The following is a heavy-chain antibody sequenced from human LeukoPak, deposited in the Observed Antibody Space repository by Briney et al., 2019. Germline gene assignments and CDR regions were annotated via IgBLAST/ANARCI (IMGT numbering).Heavy chain of an antibody. CDR3: ATSGLPGQITLPHD. J-gene: IGHJ1*01. Sequence: GGSLRLSCAASGFTFGSYSMNWVRQAPGKGLEWVSYISSSSSTIYYADSVKGRFTISRDNAKNTLYLQMNSLRAEDTAVYYCATSGLPGQITLPHDWGQGTLVTVSS. V-gene: IGHV3-48*01. D-gene: IGHD3-10*01. CDR1: GFTFGSYS. CDR2: ISSSSSTI.